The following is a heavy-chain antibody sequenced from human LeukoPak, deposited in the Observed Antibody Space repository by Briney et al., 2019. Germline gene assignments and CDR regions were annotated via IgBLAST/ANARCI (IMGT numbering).Heavy chain of an antibody. Sequence: PSETLSLTCTVSGGSISSYYWSWIRQPPGKGLEWIGYIYYSGSTNYNPSLKSRVTISVDTSKNQFSLKLSSVTAADTAVYYCANEVDTATANSYWGQGTLVTVSS. CDR1: GGSISSYY. V-gene: IGHV4-59*01. D-gene: IGHD5-18*01. CDR2: IYYSGST. J-gene: IGHJ4*02. CDR3: ANEVDTATANSY.